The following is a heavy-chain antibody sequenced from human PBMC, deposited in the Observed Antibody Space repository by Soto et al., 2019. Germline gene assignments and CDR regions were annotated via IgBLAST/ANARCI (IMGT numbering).Heavy chain of an antibody. CDR2: IYYSGST. J-gene: IGHJ5*02. Sequence: SETLSLTCTVSGGSISSYYWSWIRQPPGKGLEWIGYIYYSGSTNYNPSLKSRVTISVDTSKNQFSLKLSSVTAADTAVYYCARDRITMVRGGESWFDPWGQGTLVTVSS. V-gene: IGHV4-59*12. CDR3: ARDRITMVRGGESWFDP. CDR1: GGSISSYY. D-gene: IGHD3-10*01.